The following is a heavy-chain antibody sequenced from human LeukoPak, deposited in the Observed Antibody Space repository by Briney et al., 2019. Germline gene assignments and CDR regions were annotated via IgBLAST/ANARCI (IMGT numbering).Heavy chain of an antibody. CDR2: IYYSGST. J-gene: IGHJ3*02. V-gene: IGHV4-59*01. Sequence: SETLSLTCTVSGGSISSYYWSWIRQPPGKGLEWIGYIYYSGSTNYNPSLKSRVTISVDTSKNQFSLKLSSVTAADTAVYYYARQSMRVVVITDYDAFDIWGQGTMVTVSS. D-gene: IGHD3-22*01. CDR1: GGSISSYY. CDR3: ARQSMRVVVITDYDAFDI.